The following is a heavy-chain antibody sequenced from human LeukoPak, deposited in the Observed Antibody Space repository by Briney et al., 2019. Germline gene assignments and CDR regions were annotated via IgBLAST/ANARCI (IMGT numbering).Heavy chain of an antibody. J-gene: IGHJ3*02. Sequence: SETLSLTCTVSGDSIGSHYWSWIRQPPGKGLEWIGYIFYVGSTNYNPSLKSRVTISVDTSKNQFSLKLNSVTAADAAVYYCARDYYDSRGEAFDIWGQGTMVTVSS. CDR3: ARDYYDSRGEAFDI. CDR2: IFYVGST. CDR1: GDSIGSHY. V-gene: IGHV4-59*11. D-gene: IGHD3-22*01.